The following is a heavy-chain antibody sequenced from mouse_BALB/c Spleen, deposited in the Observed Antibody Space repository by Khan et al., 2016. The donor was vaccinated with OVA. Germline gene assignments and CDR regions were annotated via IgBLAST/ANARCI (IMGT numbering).Heavy chain of an antibody. J-gene: IGHJ2*01. CDR2: ISSSDST. CDR3: ARWNYRYDGYFDY. D-gene: IGHD2-14*01. V-gene: IGHV3-8*02. CDR1: GDSITSGY. Sequence: VQLKESGPSLVKPSQTLSLTCSVTGDSITSGYWNWIRKFPGNKLEYMGYISSSDSTFYNPSLKSRISITRDTSKNQYDLQLNSVTTEDTATYDCARWNYRYDGYFDYWGQGTTLTVSS.